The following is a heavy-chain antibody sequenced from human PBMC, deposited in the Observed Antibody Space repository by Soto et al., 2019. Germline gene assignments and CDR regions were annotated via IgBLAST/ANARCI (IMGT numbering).Heavy chain of an antibody. CDR3: AVQTKHNYYGSGSYDY. J-gene: IGHJ4*02. D-gene: IGHD3-10*01. CDR1: GGSISSSSYY. CDR2: IYYSGST. V-gene: IGHV4-39*01. Sequence: SETLSLTCTVSGGSISSSSYYWGWIRQPPGKGLEWIGSIYYSGSTYYNPSLKSRVTISVDTSKNQFSLKLSSVTAADTAVYYCAVQTKHNYYGSGSYDYWGQGTLVTSPQ.